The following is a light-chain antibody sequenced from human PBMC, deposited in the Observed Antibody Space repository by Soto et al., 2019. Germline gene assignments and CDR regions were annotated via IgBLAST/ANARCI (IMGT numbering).Light chain of an antibody. CDR3: LQDWNYPWT. CDR1: QGIGND. V-gene: IGKV1-6*01. J-gene: IGKJ1*01. Sequence: IQMTQSPSSLSASVGDRVTITCRASQGIGNDLGWYQQQPGKAPKLLIYAASRLQSGVTSGFSGSGSGTDFTLSISHLHAEDFATYDCLQDWNYPWTLGQGTKVDIK. CDR2: AAS.